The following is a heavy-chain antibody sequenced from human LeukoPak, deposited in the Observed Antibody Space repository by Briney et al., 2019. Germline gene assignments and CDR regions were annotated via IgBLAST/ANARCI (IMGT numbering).Heavy chain of an antibody. CDR1: GGSFSGYY. Sequence: SETLSLTCAVYGGSFSGYYWSWIRQPPGKGLEWIGEINHSGSTYYNPSLKSRVTISVDTSKNQFSLKLSSVTAADTAVYYCASRISGSYAGFHYYFDYWGQGTLVTVSS. CDR2: INHSGST. CDR3: ASRISGSYAGFHYYFDY. D-gene: IGHD1-26*01. J-gene: IGHJ4*02. V-gene: IGHV4-34*01.